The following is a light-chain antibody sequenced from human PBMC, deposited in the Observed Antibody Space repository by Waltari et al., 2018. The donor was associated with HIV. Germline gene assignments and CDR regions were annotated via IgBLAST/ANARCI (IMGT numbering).Light chain of an antibody. CDR1: SSDVGGYNY. V-gene: IGLV2-14*01. Sequence: QSALTQPASVSGSPGQSITISCTGTSSDVGGYNYVSWYQQHPGKAPKRMIYEVSNRPSGVSNRVSGSKSGNTASLTISGLQAEDEADYYCSSYTSSSTQVFGTGTKVTVL. CDR2: EVS. CDR3: SSYTSSSTQV. J-gene: IGLJ1*01.